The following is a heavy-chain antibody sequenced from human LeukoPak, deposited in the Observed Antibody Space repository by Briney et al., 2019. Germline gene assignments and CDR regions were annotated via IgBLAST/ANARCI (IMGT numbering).Heavy chain of an antibody. CDR3: ARAPGTHPPDY. Sequence: GGSLRLSCAASGFTFSSYSMHWVRQAPGKGLEWVAVIWYDGSNKYYADSVKGRFTISRDNSKNTLYLQMNSLRAEDTAVYYCARAPGTHPPDYWGQGTLVTVSS. J-gene: IGHJ4*02. V-gene: IGHV3-33*01. CDR2: IWYDGSNK. CDR1: GFTFSSYS.